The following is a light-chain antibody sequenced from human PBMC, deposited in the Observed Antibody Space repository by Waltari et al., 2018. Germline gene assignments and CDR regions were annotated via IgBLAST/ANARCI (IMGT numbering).Light chain of an antibody. CDR2: EAT. J-gene: IGLJ3*02. CDR1: SSDVGRYNL. Sequence: QSALTQPASVSGSPGQSITISCTWASSDVGRYNLVSWSQQHPGKAPKLIIYEATKRPSGVSDRFSGSKSGYTASLTISGLQADDEADYYCCSYTSSSTPRLFGGGTKLTVL. V-gene: IGLV2-14*02. CDR3: CSYTSSSTPRL.